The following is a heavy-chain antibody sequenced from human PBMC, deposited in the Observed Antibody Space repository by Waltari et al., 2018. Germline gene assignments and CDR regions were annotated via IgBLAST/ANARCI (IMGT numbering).Heavy chain of an antibody. J-gene: IGHJ5*02. CDR1: GGTFSSYA. V-gene: IGHV1-69*13. Sequence: QVQLVQSGAEVKKPGSSVKVSCKASGGTFSSYAISWVRQAPGQGLEWMGGIIPIFGTANYAQKFQGRVTITADESTSTAYMELSSLRSEDTAVYYCVKEGIAARPGKGWFDPWGQGTLVTVSS. D-gene: IGHD6-6*01. CDR3: VKEGIAARPGKGWFDP. CDR2: IIPIFGTA.